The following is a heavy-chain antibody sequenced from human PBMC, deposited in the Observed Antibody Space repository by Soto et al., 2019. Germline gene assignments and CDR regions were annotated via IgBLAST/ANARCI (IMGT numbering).Heavy chain of an antibody. CDR2: IFYSGST. D-gene: IGHD3-10*01. V-gene: IGHV4-30-4*01. CDR1: GVSISSANYF. J-gene: IGHJ4*02. CDR3: ASRLMTSGGTTFDN. Sequence: QVQLQESGPGLVKPSQTLSLTCSVSGVSISSANYFWTWIRQPPGRGLEWIGHIFYSGSTYYTPSLKSRVTISVDTSNNQFSLRLGSVTAADTAVYFCASRLMTSGGTTFDNWGQGRPVTVSS.